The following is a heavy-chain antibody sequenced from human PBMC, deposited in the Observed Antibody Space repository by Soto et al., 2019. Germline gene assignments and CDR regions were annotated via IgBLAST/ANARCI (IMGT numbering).Heavy chain of an antibody. V-gene: IGHV3-21*01. D-gene: IGHD5-18*01. CDR2: ISSSSSYI. J-gene: IGHJ4*02. Sequence: GGSLRLSCAASGFTFSSYSMNWVRQAPGKGLEWVSSISSSSSYIYYADSVKGRFTISRDNAKNSLYLQMNSLRAEDTVVYYCARDQPGYSYGYGLGYWGQGTLVTVSS. CDR3: ARDQPGYSYGYGLGY. CDR1: GFTFSSYS.